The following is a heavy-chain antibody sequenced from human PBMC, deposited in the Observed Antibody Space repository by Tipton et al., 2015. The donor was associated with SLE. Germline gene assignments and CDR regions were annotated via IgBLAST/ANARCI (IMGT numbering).Heavy chain of an antibody. J-gene: IGHJ4*02. CDR2: IYHSGST. CDR1: GYSISSGYY. D-gene: IGHD6-6*01. V-gene: IGHV4-38-2*01. Sequence: LRLSCAVSGYSISSGYYWGWIRQPPGKGLEWIGSIYHSGSTYYNPSLKSRVTISVDTSKNQFSLKLSSVTAADTAVYYCARLSYSSSFFDYWGQGTLVTVSS. CDR3: ARLSYSSSFFDY.